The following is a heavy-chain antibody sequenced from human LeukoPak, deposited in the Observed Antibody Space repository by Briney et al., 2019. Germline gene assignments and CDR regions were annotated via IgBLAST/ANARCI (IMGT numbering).Heavy chain of an antibody. CDR3: AKRSGNYGDFDY. CDR2: IIGSGGST. Sequence: GGSLRLSCAASGFTFSSNYMSWVRQAPGKGMEWVSAIIGSGGSTYYADSVKGRFTISRDNSKNTLYLQMNSLRAEDTAVYYCAKRSGNYGDFDYWGQGTLVTVSS. CDR1: GFTFSSNY. D-gene: IGHD1-26*01. V-gene: IGHV3-23*01. J-gene: IGHJ4*02.